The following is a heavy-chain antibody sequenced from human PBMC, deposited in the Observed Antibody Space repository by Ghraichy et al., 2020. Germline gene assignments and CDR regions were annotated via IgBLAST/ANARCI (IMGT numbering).Heavy chain of an antibody. CDR2: ISAYNGNT. D-gene: IGHD3-22*01. V-gene: IGHV1-18*01. Sequence: ASVKVSCKASGYTFTSYGISWVRQAPGQGLEWMGWISAYNGNTNYAQKLQGRVTMTTDTSTSTAYMELRSLRSDDTAVYYCARSAIDSSGYGYFDYWGQGTLVTVSS. J-gene: IGHJ4*02. CDR3: ARSAIDSSGYGYFDY. CDR1: GYTFTSYG.